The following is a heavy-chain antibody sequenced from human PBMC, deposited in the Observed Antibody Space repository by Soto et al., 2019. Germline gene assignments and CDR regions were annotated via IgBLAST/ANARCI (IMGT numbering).Heavy chain of an antibody. CDR2: IIPILGIA. CDR3: AMEYCSSTSCYRDY. CDR1: GGTFISYT. V-gene: IGHV1-69*02. D-gene: IGHD2-2*02. Sequence: SVKLSCQASGGTFISYTISLVRQAPGQGLEWMGRIIPILGIANYAQKFQGRVTITADKSTSTAYMELSSLRSEDTAVYYCAMEYCSSTSCYRDYWGQGTLVTVSS. J-gene: IGHJ4*02.